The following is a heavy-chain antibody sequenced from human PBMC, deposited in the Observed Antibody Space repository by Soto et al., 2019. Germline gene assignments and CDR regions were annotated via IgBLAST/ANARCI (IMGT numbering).Heavy chain of an antibody. CDR3: AKDLLLWFGELLYYYYYGMDV. CDR2: ISYDGSNK. CDR1: GFTFSSYG. D-gene: IGHD3-10*01. J-gene: IGHJ6*02. V-gene: IGHV3-30*18. Sequence: PGGSLRLSCAASGFTFSSYGIHWVRQAPGKGLEWVAVISYDGSNKYYADSVKGRFTISRDNSKNTLYLQMNSLRAEDTAVYYCAKDLLLWFGELLYYYYYGMDVWGQGTTVTVSS.